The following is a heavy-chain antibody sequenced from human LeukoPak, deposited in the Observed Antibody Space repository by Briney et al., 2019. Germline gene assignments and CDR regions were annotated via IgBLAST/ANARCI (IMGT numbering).Heavy chain of an antibody. Sequence: SETLSLTCTVSVGSISSYYWSWIRQPAGKGLEWIGRLHTSGSTSYNPSLKGRVTMSVDTSKNQFSLKLRSGTAADTAVYYCARIPRGMATPLDDAFDIWGQGTMVTVSS. CDR3: ARIPRGMATPLDDAFDI. D-gene: IGHD5-12*01. CDR2: LHTSGST. V-gene: IGHV4-4*07. J-gene: IGHJ3*02. CDR1: VGSISSYY.